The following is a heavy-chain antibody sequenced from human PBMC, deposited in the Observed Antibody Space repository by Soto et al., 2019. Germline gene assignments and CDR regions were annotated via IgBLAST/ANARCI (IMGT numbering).Heavy chain of an antibody. J-gene: IGHJ4*02. CDR3: ARHEGYYGSPAAGLFDY. CDR1: GYSFTSYW. Sequence: EVQLVQSGAEVKKPGESLKISCKGSGYSFTSYWIGWVRQMPGKGLEWMGIIYPGDSDTRYSPSFQGQVTISADKSIGTASLHWSSLTASDTAMYYCARHEGYYGSPAAGLFDYWGQGTLVTVSS. D-gene: IGHD3-10*01. V-gene: IGHV5-51*01. CDR2: IYPGDSDT.